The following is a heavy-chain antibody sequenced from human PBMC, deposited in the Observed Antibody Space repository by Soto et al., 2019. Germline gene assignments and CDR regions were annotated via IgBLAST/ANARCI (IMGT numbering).Heavy chain of an antibody. CDR1: GGTFSSYT. CDR2: IIPILGIA. Sequence: VKVSCKASGGTFSSYTISWVRQAPGQGLEWMGRIIPILGIANYAQKFQGRVTMTRNTSISTAYMELSSLRSEDTAVYYCARVSLRFLEWSEAWYSWFDPWGQGTLVTVSS. J-gene: IGHJ5*02. V-gene: IGHV1-69*02. CDR3: ARVSLRFLEWSEAWYSWFDP. D-gene: IGHD3-3*01.